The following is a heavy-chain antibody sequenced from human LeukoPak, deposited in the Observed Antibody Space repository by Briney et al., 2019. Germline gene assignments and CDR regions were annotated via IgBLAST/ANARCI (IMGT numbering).Heavy chain of an antibody. CDR1: GFTFSSYW. Sequence: GGSLRLSCAASGFTFSSYWMSWVRQAPGKGLEWVANIKQDGSEEYYVDSVKGRFTISRDNAKNSLYLQMNSLRAEDTAVYYCARDFDYYYDSSGYSYYYYYYGMDVWGQGTTVTVSS. CDR3: ARDFDYYYDSSGYSYYYYYYGMDV. J-gene: IGHJ6*02. D-gene: IGHD3-22*01. CDR2: IKQDGSEE. V-gene: IGHV3-7*04.